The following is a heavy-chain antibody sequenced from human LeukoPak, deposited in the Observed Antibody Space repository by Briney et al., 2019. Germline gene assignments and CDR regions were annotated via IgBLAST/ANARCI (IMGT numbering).Heavy chain of an antibody. CDR1: GYSFTNYW. CDR2: INPGDSEI. CDR3: ARDKYCTSRSCYFDY. J-gene: IGHJ4*02. D-gene: IGHD2-2*01. Sequence: GESLKISCKGSGYSFTNYWIGWVRQMPGKGLEWMGIINPGDSEIRYSPSFQGQVTMSADKSIGTAYLQWSSLKASDTAIYYCARDKYCTSRSCYFDYWGQGTPVTVSS. V-gene: IGHV5-51*01.